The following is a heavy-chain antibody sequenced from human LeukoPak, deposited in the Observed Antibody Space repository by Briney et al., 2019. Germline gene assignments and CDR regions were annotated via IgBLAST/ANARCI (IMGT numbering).Heavy chain of an antibody. CDR1: GYTFTSYG. CDR2: ISAYNGNT. V-gene: IGHV1-18*01. J-gene: IGHJ4*02. Sequence: GASVKVSCKASGYTFTSYGISWVRQAPGQGLEWMGRISAYNGNTNYAQKLQGRVTMTTDTSTSTAYMELRSLRSDDTAVYYCARDRVGATNPFAADYWGQGTLVTVSS. CDR3: ARDRVGATNPFAADY. D-gene: IGHD1-26*01.